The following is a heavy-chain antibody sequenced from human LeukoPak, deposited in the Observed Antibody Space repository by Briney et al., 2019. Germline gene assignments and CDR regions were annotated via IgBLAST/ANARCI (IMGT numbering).Heavy chain of an antibody. CDR2: INHSGST. Sequence: SETLSLTCAVYGGSFSGYYWSWIRQPPGKGLEWIGEINHSGSTNYNPSLKSRVTISVDTSKNQFSLKLSSVTAAGTAVYYCARGPPHYDFWSGYSYFDYWGQGTLVTVSS. D-gene: IGHD3-3*01. CDR1: GGSFSGYY. J-gene: IGHJ4*02. CDR3: ARGPPHYDFWSGYSYFDY. V-gene: IGHV4-34*01.